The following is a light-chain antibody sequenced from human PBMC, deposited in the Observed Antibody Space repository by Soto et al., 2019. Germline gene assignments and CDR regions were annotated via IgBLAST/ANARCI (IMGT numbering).Light chain of an antibody. CDR1: QTISTW. Sequence: DIQMTQSPSTLSAFVGDRVTITCRASQTISTWLAWYQQKPGKAPKLLIFDASTLQSGVPSRFSGSGSETKFTLTINSLQPDDIATYYCQQYNSFSVNFGQGTRLEI. V-gene: IGKV1-5*01. J-gene: IGKJ5*01. CDR2: DAS. CDR3: QQYNSFSVN.